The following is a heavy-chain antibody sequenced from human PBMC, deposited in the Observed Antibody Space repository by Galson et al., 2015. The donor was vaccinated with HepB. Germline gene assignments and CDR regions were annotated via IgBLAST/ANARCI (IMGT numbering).Heavy chain of an antibody. D-gene: IGHD1-1*01. CDR2: ISMSGSGR. CDR1: GFTFSRTG. Sequence: SLRLSCAGSGFTFSRTGMTGVRQAPGKGLECVSAISMSGSGRDYVDSVRGRFTISRDNSNNMLYLQMNDLRAEDTAVYYCAKGTTSIDYWGQGTLVTVSS. J-gene: IGHJ4*02. V-gene: IGHV3-23*01. CDR3: AKGTTSIDY.